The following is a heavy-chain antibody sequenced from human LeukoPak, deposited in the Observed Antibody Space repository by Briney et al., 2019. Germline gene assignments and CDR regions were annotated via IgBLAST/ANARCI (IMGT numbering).Heavy chain of an antibody. CDR2: INPNSGGT. J-gene: IGHJ3*02. CDR3: ARVRTGIAAAGRDFAFDI. V-gene: IGHV1-2*02. Sequence: ASVKVSCKASGYTFTGYYMHWVRQAPGQGLEWMGWINPNSGGTNYAQKFQGRVTMTRDTSISTAYMELSRLRSDDTAVYYCARVRTGIAAAGRDFAFDIWGQGTMLTVSS. D-gene: IGHD6-13*01. CDR1: GYTFTGYY.